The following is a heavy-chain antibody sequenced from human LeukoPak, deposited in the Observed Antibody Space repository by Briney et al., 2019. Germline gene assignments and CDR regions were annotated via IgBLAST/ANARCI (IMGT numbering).Heavy chain of an antibody. CDR3: ARDLGQQLAFDP. CDR2: ISSSGSTI. Sequence: GGSLRLSCAASGFTFSDYYMSWIRQAPGKGLEWVSYISSSGSTIYYADSVKGRFTISRDNAKNSLYLQMNSLRAADTALYYCARDLGQQLAFDPWGQGTLVTVSS. CDR1: GFTFSDYY. J-gene: IGHJ5*02. D-gene: IGHD6-13*01. V-gene: IGHV3-11*04.